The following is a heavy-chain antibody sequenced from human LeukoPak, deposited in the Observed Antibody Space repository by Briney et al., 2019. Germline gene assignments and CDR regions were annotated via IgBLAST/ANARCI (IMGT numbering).Heavy chain of an antibody. CDR3: ASIAVAGTTPRHYYMDV. J-gene: IGHJ6*03. V-gene: IGHV4-59*01. D-gene: IGHD6-19*01. CDR2: IYYSGST. Sequence: SETLSLTCTVSGGSISSYYWSWIRQPPGKGLEWIGYIYYSGSTNYNPSLKSRVTISVDTSKSQFSLKLSSVTAADTAVYYCASIAVAGTTPRHYYMDVWGKGTTVTVSS. CDR1: GGSISSYY.